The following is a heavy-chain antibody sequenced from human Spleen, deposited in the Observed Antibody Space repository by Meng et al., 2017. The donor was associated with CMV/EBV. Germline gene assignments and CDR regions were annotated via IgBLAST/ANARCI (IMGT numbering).Heavy chain of an antibody. V-gene: IGHV3-30*02. CDR3: AKGWKWGNGYYASDY. Sequence: GESLKISCAASGFTFSSYGMHWVRQAPGKGLEWVAFIRYDGSNKYYADSVKGRFTISRDNSKNTLYLQMNSLRAEDTAVYYCAKGWKWGNGYYASDYWGQGTLVTVSS. CDR2: IRYDGSNK. CDR1: GFTFSSYG. D-gene: IGHD3-3*01. J-gene: IGHJ4*02.